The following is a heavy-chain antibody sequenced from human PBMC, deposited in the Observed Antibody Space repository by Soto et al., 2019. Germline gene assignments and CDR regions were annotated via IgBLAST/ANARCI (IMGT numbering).Heavy chain of an antibody. J-gene: IGHJ4*02. CDR2: ISWNSGSI. D-gene: IGHD3-3*01. Sequence: EVQLVESGGGLVQPGRSLRLSCAASGFTFDDYAMHWVRQVPGKGLEWVSGISWNSGSIDYADSVKGRFTISRDTDKNALYLQMNSLRAEDRFMYYCANADDHYISSGAKDFWTQGTLVTVSS. CDR3: ANADDHYISSGAKDF. CDR1: GFTFDDYA. V-gene: IGHV3-9*01.